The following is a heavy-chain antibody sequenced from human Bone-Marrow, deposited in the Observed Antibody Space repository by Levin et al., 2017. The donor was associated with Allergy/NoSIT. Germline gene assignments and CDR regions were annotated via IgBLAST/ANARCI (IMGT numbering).Heavy chain of an antibody. D-gene: IGHD2-15*01. V-gene: IGHV1-69*01. CDR3: ARDLGYCSGGSCYSLDY. Sequence: GGSLRLSCKASGGTFSSYAISWVRQAPGQGLEWMGGIIPIFGTANYAQKFQGRVTITADESTSTAYMELSSLRSEDTAVYYCARDLGYCSGGSCYSLDYWGQGTLVTVSS. J-gene: IGHJ4*02. CDR2: IIPIFGTA. CDR1: GGTFSSYA.